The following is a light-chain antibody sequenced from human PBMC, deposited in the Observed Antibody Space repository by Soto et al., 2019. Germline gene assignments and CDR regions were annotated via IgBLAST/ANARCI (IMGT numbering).Light chain of an antibody. Sequence: EIVLTQSPATLSLSPGERATLSCRASQSVRNYLAWYQQKPGQAPRLLIYDASSRATGIPARFSGRGSGTDFTLTISSLEPEDFAVYYCQQRSNWPPGTFGGGTKVEIK. CDR1: QSVRNY. V-gene: IGKV3-11*01. CDR3: QQRSNWPPGT. J-gene: IGKJ4*01. CDR2: DAS.